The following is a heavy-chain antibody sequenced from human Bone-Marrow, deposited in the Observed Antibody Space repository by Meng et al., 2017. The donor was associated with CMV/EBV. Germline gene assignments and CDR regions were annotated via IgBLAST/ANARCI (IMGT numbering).Heavy chain of an antibody. CDR1: GYTFTSYY. CDR3: ARARITIFGVVNGAFDI. J-gene: IGHJ3*02. CDR2: INPSGGST. D-gene: IGHD3-3*01. Sequence: ASVKVSCKASGYTFTSYYMHWVRQAPGQGLEWMGIINPSGGSTSYAQKFQGRVTMTRDTSTSTVYTELSSLRSEDTAVYYCARARITIFGVVNGAFDIWGQGTMVTVSS. V-gene: IGHV1-46*01.